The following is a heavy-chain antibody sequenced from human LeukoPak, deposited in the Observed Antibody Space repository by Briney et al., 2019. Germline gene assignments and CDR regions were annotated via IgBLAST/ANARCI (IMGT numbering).Heavy chain of an antibody. J-gene: IGHJ4*02. D-gene: IGHD2-21*02. CDR3: ARDHLAYCGGDCPISDY. V-gene: IGHV3-33*01. CDR2: IWYDGSNK. CDR1: GSTFSSYG. Sequence: GGSLRLSCAASGSTFSSYGMHWVRQAPGKGLEWVAVIWYDGSNKYYADSVKGRFTISRDNSKNTLYLQMNSLRAEDTAVYYCARDHLAYCGGDCPISDYWGQGTLVTVSS.